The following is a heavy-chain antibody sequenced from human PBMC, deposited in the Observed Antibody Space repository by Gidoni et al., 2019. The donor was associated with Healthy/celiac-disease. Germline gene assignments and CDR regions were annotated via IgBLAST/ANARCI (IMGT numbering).Heavy chain of an antibody. CDR2: INPNSCGT. CDR1: GYTFTGYH. J-gene: IGHJ6*02. V-gene: IGHV1-2*02. D-gene: IGHD6-13*01. Sequence: QVQLVQSGAEVKKPGASVKVSCKASGYTFTGYHMHWVRQDPGQGLEWMGWINPNSCGTNYAQKFQGRVTMTRDTSISTAYMELSRLRSDDTAVYYCARAGYSSSWLYYYYYGMDVWGQGTTVTVSS. CDR3: ARAGYSSSWLYYYYYGMDV.